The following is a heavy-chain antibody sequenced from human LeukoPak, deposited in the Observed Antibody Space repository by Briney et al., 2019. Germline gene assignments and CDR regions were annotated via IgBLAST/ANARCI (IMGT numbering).Heavy chain of an antibody. J-gene: IGHJ4*02. CDR1: GFMFSQHT. V-gene: IGHV3-23*01. Sequence: GGSLRLSCAVSGFMFSQHTMSWVRQAPGKRLEWVSSISGSGDATRYADSVMGRFTISRDNAKNTLYLQMNSLRAEDTAVYYCAKDRSNYDILTGYYFDYWGQGTLVTVSS. D-gene: IGHD3-9*01. CDR3: AKDRSNYDILTGYYFDY. CDR2: ISGSGDAT.